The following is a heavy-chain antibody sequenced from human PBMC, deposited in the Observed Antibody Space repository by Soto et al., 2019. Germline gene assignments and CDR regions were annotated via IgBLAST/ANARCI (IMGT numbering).Heavy chain of an antibody. J-gene: IGHJ5*02. V-gene: IGHV3-33*01. CDR3: ARDVKIYYYGSGSANWFDP. Sequence: GGSLRLSCAASGFTFSSYGMHWVRQAPGKGLEWVAVIWYDGSNKYYADSVKGRFTISRDNSKNTLYLQMNSLRAEDTAVYYCARDVKIYYYGSGSANWFDPWGQGTLVTVSS. CDR2: IWYDGSNK. CDR1: GFTFSSYG. D-gene: IGHD3-10*01.